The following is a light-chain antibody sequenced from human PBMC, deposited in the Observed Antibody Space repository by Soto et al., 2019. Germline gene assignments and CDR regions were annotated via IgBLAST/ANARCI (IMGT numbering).Light chain of an antibody. Sequence: QSVLTQPPSASGTPGQRVTISCSGSSSNIGSNTVNWYQLLPRTAPKLLIYSNKQRPSGVPDRFSGSKSGTSASLAISGLQSEDEADYYCAAWDDSLNGVVFGGGTKVTVL. CDR1: SSNIGSNT. CDR3: AAWDDSLNGVV. J-gene: IGLJ2*01. V-gene: IGLV1-44*01. CDR2: SNK.